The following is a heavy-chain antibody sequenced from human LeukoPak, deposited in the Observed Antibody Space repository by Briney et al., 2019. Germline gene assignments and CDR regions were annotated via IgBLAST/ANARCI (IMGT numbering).Heavy chain of an antibody. J-gene: IGHJ6*03. Sequence: PSETLSLTCAVYGGSFSGYYWSWIRQPPGKGLEWIGEINHSGSTNYNPSLKSRVTISVDTSKNQFSLKLSSVTAADTAVYYCARFGGSYRRHYYYMDVWGKGTTVTISS. V-gene: IGHV4-34*01. CDR2: INHSGST. CDR3: ARFGGSYRRHYYYMDV. CDR1: GGSFSGYY. D-gene: IGHD1-26*01.